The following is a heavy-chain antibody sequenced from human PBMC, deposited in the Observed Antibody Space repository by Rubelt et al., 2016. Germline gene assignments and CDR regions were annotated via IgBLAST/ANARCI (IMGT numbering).Heavy chain of an antibody. V-gene: IGHV3-66*01. Sequence: EVQLVESGGGLVQPGGSLRLSCAASGFTVSSNYMSWVRQAPGKGLEWVSVLYSGGSTYYADSVKGRFTISSDNSKDTLYLQMDSLRAEDTAVYYCARNWGFDYWGQGTLVTVSS. CDR2: LYSGGST. D-gene: IGHD7-27*01. J-gene: IGHJ4*02. CDR1: GFTVSSNY. CDR3: ARNWGFDY.